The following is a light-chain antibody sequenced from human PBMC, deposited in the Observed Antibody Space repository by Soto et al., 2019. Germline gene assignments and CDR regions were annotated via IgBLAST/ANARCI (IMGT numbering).Light chain of an antibody. CDR3: QQYYSTPIT. CDR1: QSISSW. V-gene: IGKV1-5*03. J-gene: IGKJ5*01. Sequence: DIQMTQSPSSVSGSVGDRFTMTCRASQSISSWLAWYQQKPGKAPKLLIYKASSLESGVPSRFSGSGSGTDFTLTISSLQAEDVAVYYCQQYYSTPITFGQGTRLEIK. CDR2: KAS.